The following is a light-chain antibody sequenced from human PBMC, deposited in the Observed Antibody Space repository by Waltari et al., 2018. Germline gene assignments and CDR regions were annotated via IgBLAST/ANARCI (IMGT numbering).Light chain of an antibody. Sequence: QSALTQPASVSGSPGQSIPLPCTGTSSDGGGYNYVSWYQQHPGKAPKLMIYEVSNRPSGVSNRFSGSKSGNTASLTISGLQAEDEADYYCSSYTSSSSYVFGTGTKVTVL. V-gene: IGLV2-14*01. J-gene: IGLJ1*01. CDR3: SSYTSSSSYV. CDR2: EVS. CDR1: SSDGGGYNY.